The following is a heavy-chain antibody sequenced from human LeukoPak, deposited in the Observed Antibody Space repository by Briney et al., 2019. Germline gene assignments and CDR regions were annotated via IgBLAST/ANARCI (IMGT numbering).Heavy chain of an antibody. J-gene: IGHJ6*03. CDR1: GGSISSGSYY. CDR2: IYTSGST. Sequence: SQTLSLTCTVSGGSISSGSYYWSWIRQPAGKGLEWIGRIYTSGSTNYNPSLKSRVTTSVDTSKNQFSLKLSSVTAADTAVYYCARDRAYSSDYYYYYYMDVWGKGTTVTVSS. D-gene: IGHD6-19*01. CDR3: ARDRAYSSDYYYYYYMDV. V-gene: IGHV4-61*02.